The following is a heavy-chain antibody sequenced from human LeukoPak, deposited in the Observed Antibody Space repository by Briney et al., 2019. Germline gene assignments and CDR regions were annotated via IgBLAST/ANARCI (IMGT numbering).Heavy chain of an antibody. J-gene: IGHJ4*02. CDR1: GFTFSSYW. V-gene: IGHV3-7*01. CDR3: AKPPSSWYEDY. CDR2: IKQDGSEK. Sequence: GGSLRLSCAASGFTFSSYWMSWVRQAPGKGLEWVANIKQDGSEKYYVDSVKGRFTISRDNAKNSLYLQMNSLRAEDTAVYYCAKPPSSWYEDYWGQGTLVTVSS. D-gene: IGHD6-13*01.